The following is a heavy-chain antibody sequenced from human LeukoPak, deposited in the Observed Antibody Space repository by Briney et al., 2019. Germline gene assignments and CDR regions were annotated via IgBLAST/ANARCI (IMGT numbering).Heavy chain of an antibody. J-gene: IGHJ4*02. V-gene: IGHV3-20*04. CDR1: GFNFDDYV. CDR3: ARVRWGGLYYFDY. D-gene: IGHD3-16*01. CDR2: TNWNGGIT. Sequence: GGSPRLSCAASGFNFDDYVMTWVRQAPGKGLEWVSGTNWNGGITGYADSVKGRFTISRDNAKNTLYLQMNSLRAEDTAVYYCARVRWGGLYYFDYWGQGTLVTVSS.